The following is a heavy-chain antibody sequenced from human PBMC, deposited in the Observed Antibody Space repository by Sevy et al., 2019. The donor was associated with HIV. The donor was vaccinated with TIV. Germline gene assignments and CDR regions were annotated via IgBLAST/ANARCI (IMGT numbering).Heavy chain of an antibody. CDR2: IIPIFGTA. Sequence: ASVKVSCKASGGTFSSYAISWVRQAPGQGLEWMGGIIPIFGTANYAQKFQGRVTITADESTSTAYMELSSLRSEDTAVYYCARDPRAGSGYYNWFDPWGQRTLVTVSS. J-gene: IGHJ5*02. CDR3: ARDPRAGSGYYNWFDP. D-gene: IGHD3-22*01. V-gene: IGHV1-69*13. CDR1: GGTFSSYA.